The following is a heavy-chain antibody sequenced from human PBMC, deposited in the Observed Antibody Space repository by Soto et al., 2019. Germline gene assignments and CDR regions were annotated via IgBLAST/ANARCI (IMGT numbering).Heavy chain of an antibody. CDR1: GFTFSGCA. CDR2: ISGSGNST. J-gene: IGHJ4*02. D-gene: IGHD6-19*01. Sequence: EVQLLESGGGLVQPGGSLRLSCAASGFTFSGCAMNWVRQAPGKGLEWFSVISGSGNSTSYADSVKGRFTISRDNSKNTLYLQMNSLTAEDTAVYYCARRRSGLYFNYLSQGSLVTVSS. CDR3: ARRRSGLYFNY. V-gene: IGHV3-23*01.